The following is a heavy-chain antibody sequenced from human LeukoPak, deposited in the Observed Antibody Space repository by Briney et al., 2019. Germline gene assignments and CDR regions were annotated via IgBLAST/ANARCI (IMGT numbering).Heavy chain of an antibody. D-gene: IGHD3-22*01. CDR3: ALSRGGYYDSSGPSWAFDI. Sequence: PSETLSLACTVSGGSISSYYWNWLRQPPGKGLEWIGFIYYSGSTNCNPSDKSRVTISIDTSKNQFSLKLSSVTAADTAVYYCALSRGGYYDSSGPSWAFDIWGQGTMVTVSS. J-gene: IGHJ3*02. CDR1: GGSISSYY. CDR2: IYYSGST. V-gene: IGHV4-59*01.